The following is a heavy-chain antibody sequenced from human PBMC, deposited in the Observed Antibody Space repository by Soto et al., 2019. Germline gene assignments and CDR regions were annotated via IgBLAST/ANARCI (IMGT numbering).Heavy chain of an antibody. D-gene: IGHD3-10*01. CDR1: GFSVSRAY. J-gene: IGHJ6*02. CDR2: IYSSGST. CDR3: ARDVGSITLIRGVLNSYYYAMDV. V-gene: IGHV3-53*01. Sequence: GGSLRLSCAASGFSVSRAYMTWVRQAPGKGLEWVSVIYSSGSTYYADSVKGRFAISRDSSENIMYLQMNSLRVEDTAVYYCARDVGSITLIRGVLNSYYYAMDVWGQGATVTVSS.